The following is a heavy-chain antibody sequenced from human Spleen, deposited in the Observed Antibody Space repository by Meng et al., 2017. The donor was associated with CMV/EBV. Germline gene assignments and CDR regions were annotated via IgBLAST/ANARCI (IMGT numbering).Heavy chain of an antibody. CDR3: ARGKQDAWELLAY. V-gene: IGHV4-4*02. D-gene: IGHD1-26*01. CDR1: GVSISSNIR. Sequence: VQLQEAGPGRVKPSGTLSLTCCVSGVSISSNIRWTWVRQPPGKGLEWIGDIDDSGSTNYNPSLNSRISISLDKSKNHFSLKVNSVTAADTAVYYCARGKQDAWELLAYWGQGALVTVSS. CDR2: IDDSGST. J-gene: IGHJ4*01.